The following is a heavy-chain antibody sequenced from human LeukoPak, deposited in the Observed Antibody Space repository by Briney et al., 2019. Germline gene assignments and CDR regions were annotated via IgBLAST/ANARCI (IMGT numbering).Heavy chain of an antibody. V-gene: IGHV1-69*04. J-gene: IGHJ6*02. CDR1: GGTFSSYA. CDR2: IIPMLGTV. D-gene: IGHD1-26*01. Sequence: SVKVSCKVFGGTFSSYAINWVRQAPGQGLEWMGRIIPMLGTVNYAQKFQGRVTIIADKFTSTAYMELSSLRSEDTAVYFCARDQKVGATPYFGMDVWGQGTTVTVSS. CDR3: ARDQKVGATPYFGMDV.